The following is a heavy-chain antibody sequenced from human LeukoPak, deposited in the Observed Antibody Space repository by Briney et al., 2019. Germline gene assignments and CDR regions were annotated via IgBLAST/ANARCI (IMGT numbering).Heavy chain of an antibody. J-gene: IGHJ4*02. CDR2: IYPGDSDT. V-gene: IGHV5-51*01. D-gene: IGHD6-19*01. CDR3: ARRGYDSRWFFFDH. Sequence: GESLKISCKGSGYSFTSYWIGWVRQMPGKGLEWMGIIYPGDSDTRYSPSFQGLVTISVDKSISTAYLQWGSLKASDTAMYYCARRGYDSRWFFFDHWGQGTLVTVSS. CDR1: GYSFTSYW.